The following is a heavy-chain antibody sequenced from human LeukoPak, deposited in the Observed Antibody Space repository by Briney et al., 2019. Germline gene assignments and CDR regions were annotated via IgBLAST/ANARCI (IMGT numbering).Heavy chain of an antibody. CDR1: GYTFTSYG. D-gene: IGHD6-19*01. CDR3: ARVSHYSSGPPSFDY. Sequence: GASVKVSCKASGYTFTSYGISWVRQAPGQGLEWMGWISAYNGNTNYAQKLQGRVTMTTDTSTSTAYMELRSLRSDDTAVYYCARVSHYSSGPPSFDYWGQGTLVTVSS. CDR2: ISAYNGNT. V-gene: IGHV1-18*01. J-gene: IGHJ4*02.